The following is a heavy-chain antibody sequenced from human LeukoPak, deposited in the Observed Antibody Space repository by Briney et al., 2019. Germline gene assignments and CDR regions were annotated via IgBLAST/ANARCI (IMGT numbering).Heavy chain of an antibody. D-gene: IGHD3-10*01. CDR1: GYTFTSYG. CDR2: ISAYNGNT. Sequence: ASVKVSCKASGYTFTSYGISWVRQAPGQGREGMGWISAYNGNTNYAQKLQGRVTMTTDTSTSTAYMELRSLRSDDTAVYYCARPDYYGSGSYLQHWGQGTLVTVSS. CDR3: ARPDYYGSGSYLQH. J-gene: IGHJ1*01. V-gene: IGHV1-18*01.